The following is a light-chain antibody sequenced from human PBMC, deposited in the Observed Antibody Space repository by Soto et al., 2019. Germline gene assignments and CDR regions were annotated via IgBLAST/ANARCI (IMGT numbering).Light chain of an antibody. CDR3: QQSYGTPLT. V-gene: IGKV1-39*01. Sequence: DIQMTQSPSPLSASVGDRATITCRASRSITRYLNWYQQKPGKAPKLLIYAASSLQSGVPSRFSGSGSGTHFTLTISSLQPEDFATFYCQQSYGTPLTFGGGTKVDIK. CDR1: RSITRY. J-gene: IGKJ4*01. CDR2: AAS.